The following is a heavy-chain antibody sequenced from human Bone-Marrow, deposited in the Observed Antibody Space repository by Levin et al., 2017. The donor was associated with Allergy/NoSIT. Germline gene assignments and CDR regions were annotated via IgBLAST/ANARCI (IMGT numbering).Heavy chain of an antibody. CDR2: ISYDGSNK. D-gene: IGHD3-9*01. CDR3: AKETRMYYDILTGPDY. J-gene: IGHJ4*02. CDR1: GFTFSSYG. Sequence: GGSLRLSCAASGFTFSSYGMHWVRQAPGKGLEWVAVISYDGSNKYYADSVKGRFTISRDNSKNTLYLQMNSLRAEDTAVYYCAKETRMYYDILTGPDYWGQGTLVTVSS. V-gene: IGHV3-30*18.